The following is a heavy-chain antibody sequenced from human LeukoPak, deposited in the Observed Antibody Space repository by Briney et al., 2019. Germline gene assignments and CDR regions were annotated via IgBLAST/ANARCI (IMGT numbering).Heavy chain of an antibody. CDR3: AKDVRYYDSSGYYSNPPDAFDI. V-gene: IGHV3-23*01. J-gene: IGHJ3*02. Sequence: GGSLRLSCAASRFTFSSYAMSWVRQAPGKGLEWVSAISGSGGSTYYADSVKGRFTISRDNSKNTLYLQMNSLRAEDTAVYYCAKDVRYYDSSGYYSNPPDAFDIWGQGTMVTVSS. CDR1: RFTFSSYA. CDR2: ISGSGGST. D-gene: IGHD3-22*01.